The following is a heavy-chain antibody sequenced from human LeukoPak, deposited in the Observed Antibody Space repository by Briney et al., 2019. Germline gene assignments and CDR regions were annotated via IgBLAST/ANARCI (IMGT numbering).Heavy chain of an antibody. J-gene: IGHJ4*02. CDR3: ARDLAPAAIAYFDY. Sequence: SVKVSCKASGYTFTSYGISWVRQAPGQGLEWMGGIIPIFGTANYAQKFQGRVTITADESTSTAYMELSSLRSEDTAVYYCARDLAPAAIAYFDYWGQGTLVTVSS. CDR1: GYTFTSYG. V-gene: IGHV1-69*13. CDR2: IIPIFGTA. D-gene: IGHD2-2*01.